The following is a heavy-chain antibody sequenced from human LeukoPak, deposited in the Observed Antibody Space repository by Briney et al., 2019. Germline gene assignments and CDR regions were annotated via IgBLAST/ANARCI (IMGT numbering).Heavy chain of an antibody. V-gene: IGHV1-69*06. Sequence: SVKVSCKASGGTFSSYAISWVRQAPGQGLEWMGGIIPIFGTANYAQKSQGRVTITADKSTSTAYMELSSLRSEDTAVYYCAVSRITMVRGVIGYYYYYMDVWGKGTTVTVSS. D-gene: IGHD3-10*01. CDR2: IIPIFGTA. J-gene: IGHJ6*03. CDR3: AVSRITMVRGVIGYYYYYMDV. CDR1: GGTFSSYA.